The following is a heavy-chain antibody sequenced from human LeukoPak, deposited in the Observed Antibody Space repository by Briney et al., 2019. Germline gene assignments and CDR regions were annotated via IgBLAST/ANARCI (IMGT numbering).Heavy chain of an antibody. CDR2: ISGSGGST. V-gene: IGHV3-23*01. Sequence: GGSLRLSCAASGFTFSSYAMSWVRQAPGKGLEWVSAISGSGGSTYYADSVKGRLTISRDNSKNTLYLQMNSLRAEDTAVYYCAKDYVWGSYRYDAFDIWGQGTMVTVSS. J-gene: IGHJ3*02. D-gene: IGHD3-16*02. CDR1: GFTFSSYA. CDR3: AKDYVWGSYRYDAFDI.